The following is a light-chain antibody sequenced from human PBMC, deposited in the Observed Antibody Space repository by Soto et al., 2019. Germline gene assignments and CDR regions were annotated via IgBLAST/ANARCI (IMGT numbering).Light chain of an antibody. V-gene: IGKV4-1*01. J-gene: IGKJ3*01. CDR1: QSVLFDSNRQNY. CDR3: QQYCDSPFT. CDR2: CES. Sequence: DIVMTQSPDSLAESLGERVTINCKSIQSVLFDSNRQNYLAWYQQKPGQPLKVLIYCESNRESGVPDRFSGIGAGTDSALSVTGLQDEGVAVYYCQQYCDSPFTFGAGTKVNL.